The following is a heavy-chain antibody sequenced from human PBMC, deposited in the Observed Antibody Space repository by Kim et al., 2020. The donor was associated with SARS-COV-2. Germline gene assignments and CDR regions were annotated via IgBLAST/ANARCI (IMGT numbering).Heavy chain of an antibody. V-gene: IGHV4-34*12. CDR3: ARMDCNSYNCPGADY. D-gene: IGHD2-2*01. CDR1: GGPFRGHY. J-gene: IGHJ4*02. CDR2: VIHSGIT. Sequence: SETLSLTCAVYGGPFRGHYWSWIRRSPGKGLEWIGEVIHSGITNYNPSLKSRVTISADTSKNQISLKLSSVTAADTAVYYCARMDCNSYNCPGADYWGQG.